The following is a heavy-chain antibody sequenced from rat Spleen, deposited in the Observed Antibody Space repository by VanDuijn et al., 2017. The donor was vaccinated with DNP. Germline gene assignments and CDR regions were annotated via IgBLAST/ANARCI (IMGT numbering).Heavy chain of an antibody. Sequence: EVKLVESGGGLVQPGRSLKLSCVASGFNFNDYWMGWVRQAPGKGLEWIGEINKDSRTINYTPSLKDKFTISRDNAQNTLYLQMSKVGSEDSAIYYCARGPNYGGFLDYFDYWGQGVMVTVSS. J-gene: IGHJ2*01. CDR3: ARGPNYGGFLDYFDY. CDR1: GFNFNDYW. V-gene: IGHV4-2*01. CDR2: INKDSRTI. D-gene: IGHD1-11*01.